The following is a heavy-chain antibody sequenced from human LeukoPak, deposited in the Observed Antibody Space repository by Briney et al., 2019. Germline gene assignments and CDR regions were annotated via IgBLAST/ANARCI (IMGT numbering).Heavy chain of an antibody. J-gene: IGHJ4*02. V-gene: IGHV4-39*01. CDR1: GGSISSSSYY. D-gene: IGHD1-1*01. Sequence: KPSETLSLTCTVSGGSISSSSYYWGWIRQPPGKGLEWIGSIYYSGSTYYNPSLKSRVTISVDTSKNQFSLKLSSVTAADTAVYYCARGHPLGRHYFDYWGQGTLVTVSS. CDR2: IYYSGST. CDR3: ARGHPLGRHYFDY.